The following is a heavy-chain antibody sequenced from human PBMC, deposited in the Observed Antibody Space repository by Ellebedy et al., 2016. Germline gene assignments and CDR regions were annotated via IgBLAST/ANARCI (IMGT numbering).Heavy chain of an antibody. CDR1: GDSIFNAGAY. D-gene: IGHD3-22*01. Sequence: SETLSLTXTVSGDSIFNAGAYWTWIRQPPGRALEWIGYVYRTGSTKLNPSLKSRIAMSVDTSRNQFSLKLTSVTAPDTAVYYCARGLYFDSSGYHFWFDPWGRGTLVTVSS. CDR3: ARGLYFDSSGYHFWFDP. J-gene: IGHJ5*02. CDR2: VYRTGST. V-gene: IGHV4-61*08.